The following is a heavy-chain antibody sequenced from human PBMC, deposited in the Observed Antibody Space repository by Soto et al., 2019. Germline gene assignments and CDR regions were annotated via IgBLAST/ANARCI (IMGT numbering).Heavy chain of an antibody. CDR2: INPNSGGT. D-gene: IGHD5-12*01. CDR1: GYTFTGYY. Sequence: ASVKVSFKASGYTFTGYYMHWVRQAPGQGLEWMGWINPNSGGTNYAQKFQGRVTMTRDTSISTAYMELSRLRSDDTAVYYCATEMATPKGFCDYWGQGTQVTVSS. J-gene: IGHJ4*02. CDR3: ATEMATPKGFCDY. V-gene: IGHV1-2*02.